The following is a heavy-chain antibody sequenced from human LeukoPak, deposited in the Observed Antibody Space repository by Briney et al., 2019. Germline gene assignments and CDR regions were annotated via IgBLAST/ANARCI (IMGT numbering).Heavy chain of an antibody. CDR1: GFTFSSYG. J-gene: IGHJ3*02. CDR2: IQYDGSSK. V-gene: IGHV3-30*02. D-gene: IGHD5-12*01. Sequence: GGSLGLSCVPSGFTFSSYGMHWVRQAPGKGLEWVAFIQYDGSSKCYADSVKGRFTISRDDSKNTLYVQMNSLRAEDTAVYYCARGATPYAFDIWGQGTMVTVSS. CDR3: ARGATPYAFDI.